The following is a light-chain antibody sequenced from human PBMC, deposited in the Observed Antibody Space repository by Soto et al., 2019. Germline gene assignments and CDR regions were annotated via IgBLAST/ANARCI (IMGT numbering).Light chain of an antibody. V-gene: IGLV1-47*01. J-gene: IGLJ2*01. CDR2: RNN. Sequence: QSVLTQPPSASRTPGQRVTISCSGSSSNIGSNYVYWYQQLPGTAPKLLIYRNNQRPSGVPDRFSGSKSGTSASLAISGLRSEDEADYYCAAWDDSLSGPVFGGGTKLTVL. CDR1: SSNIGSNY. CDR3: AAWDDSLSGPV.